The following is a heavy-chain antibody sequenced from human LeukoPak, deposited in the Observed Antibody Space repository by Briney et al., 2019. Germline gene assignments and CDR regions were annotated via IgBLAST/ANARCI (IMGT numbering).Heavy chain of an antibody. CDR3: ARDVVLDGAVDY. CDR2: IYYDGSNK. J-gene: IGHJ4*02. V-gene: IGHV3-33*01. D-gene: IGHD1-1*01. CDR1: GFTFRTYG. Sequence: PGGSLRLSCAASGFTFRTYGMHWVRQAPGKGLEWVAIIYYDGSNKYYTDSVKGRFTISRDDSKNTLYLQMNSLRAEDTAVYYCARDVVLDGAVDYWGQGTLVTVSS.